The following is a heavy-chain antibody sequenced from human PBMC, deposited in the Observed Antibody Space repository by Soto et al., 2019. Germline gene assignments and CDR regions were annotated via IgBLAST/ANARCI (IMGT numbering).Heavy chain of an antibody. CDR3: ATYYDSSGYLTGAFDI. CDR2: IIPIFGTA. D-gene: IGHD3-22*01. Sequence: SVKVSCKASGGTFSSYAISWVRQAPGQGLEWMGGIIPIFGTANYAQKFQGRVTINADESTSTAYMELSSLRSEDTAVYYCATYYDSSGYLTGAFDIWGQGTMVTVSS. CDR1: GGTFSSYA. J-gene: IGHJ3*02. V-gene: IGHV1-69*13.